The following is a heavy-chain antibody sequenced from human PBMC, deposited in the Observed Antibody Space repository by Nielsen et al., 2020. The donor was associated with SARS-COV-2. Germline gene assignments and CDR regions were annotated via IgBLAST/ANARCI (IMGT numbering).Heavy chain of an antibody. J-gene: IGHJ5*02. D-gene: IGHD3-3*01. CDR1: GGSISSSSYY. Sequence: SETLSLTCTVSGGSISSSSYYWGWIRQPPGKGLEWIGEINHSGSTNYNPSLKSRVTISVDTSKNQFSLKLSSVTAADTAVYYCARGNDFWSGCRFDPWGQGTLVTVSS. CDR2: INHSGST. CDR3: ARGNDFWSGCRFDP. V-gene: IGHV4-39*07.